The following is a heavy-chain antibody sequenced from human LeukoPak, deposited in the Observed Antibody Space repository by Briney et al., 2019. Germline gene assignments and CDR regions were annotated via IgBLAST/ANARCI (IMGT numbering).Heavy chain of an antibody. J-gene: IGHJ6*03. Sequence: PSETLSLTCTVSGGSISSYYWSWIRQPPGKGLEWIGYIYYSGSTNYNPSLKSRVTISVDASKNQFSLKLSSVTAADTAVYYCARHPYYDYVWGSYRPHYYYYYMDVWGKGTTVTISS. CDR1: GGSISSYY. D-gene: IGHD3-16*02. V-gene: IGHV4-59*08. CDR2: IYYSGST. CDR3: ARHPYYDYVWGSYRPHYYYYYMDV.